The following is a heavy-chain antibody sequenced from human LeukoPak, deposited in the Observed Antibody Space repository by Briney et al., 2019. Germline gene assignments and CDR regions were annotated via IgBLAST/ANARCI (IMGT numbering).Heavy chain of an antibody. D-gene: IGHD3-9*01. V-gene: IGHV1-24*01. CDR1: GYTLTELS. J-gene: IGHJ4*02. Sequence: ASVKVSCKVSGYTLTELSMHWVRRAPGKGLEWMGGFDPEDGETIYAQKFQGRVTMTEDTSTDTAYMELSSLRSEDTAVYYCATVFGEYYDILTGSTPDYWSQATLVTVSS. CDR2: FDPEDGET. CDR3: ATVFGEYYDILTGSTPDY.